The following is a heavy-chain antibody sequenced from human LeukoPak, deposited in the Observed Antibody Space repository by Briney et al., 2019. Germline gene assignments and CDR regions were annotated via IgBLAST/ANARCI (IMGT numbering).Heavy chain of an antibody. Sequence: GGSLRLSCAASGFTFSNAWMSWVRQAPGKGLEWVGRIKSKTDGGTTDYAAPVKGRFTISRDDSKNTLYLQMNSLKTEDTAVYYCAKSGVSSGYYFYYFDNWGQGTLVTVSS. D-gene: IGHD3-22*01. CDR1: GFTFSNAW. CDR2: IKSKTDGGTT. J-gene: IGHJ4*02. CDR3: AKSGVSSGYYFYYFDN. V-gene: IGHV3-15*01.